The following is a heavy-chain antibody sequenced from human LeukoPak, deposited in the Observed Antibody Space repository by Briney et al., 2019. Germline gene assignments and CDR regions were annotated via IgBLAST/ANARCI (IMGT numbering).Heavy chain of an antibody. D-gene: IGHD3-10*01. V-gene: IGHV3-48*01. CDR3: ARDGSGRVPEMSAPDY. CDR1: GFTFSSYS. Sequence: GGSLRLSCAASGFTFSSYSMNWVRQAPGRGLEWVAYIRSSSRTIYYADSVKGGFTISRDNAKKSLFLQINSLRAEDTAVYYCARDGSGRVPEMSAPDYWGQGTLVTVSS. J-gene: IGHJ4*02. CDR2: IRSSSRTI.